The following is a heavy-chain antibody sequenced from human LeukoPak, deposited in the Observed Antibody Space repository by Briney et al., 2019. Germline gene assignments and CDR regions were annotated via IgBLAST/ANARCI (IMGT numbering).Heavy chain of an antibody. D-gene: IGHD3-10*01. V-gene: IGHV1-2*06. CDR1: GYTFTGYY. CDR2: INPNSGGT. CDR3: ARDLTMVRGVIITWAGSDDAFDI. J-gene: IGHJ3*02. Sequence: ASVKVSXKASGYTFTGYYMHWMRQAPGQGLEWMGRINPNSGGTNYAQKFQGIVTMTSDTSISTAYMELSRLRSDDTAVYYCARDLTMVRGVIITWAGSDDAFDIWGQGTMVTVSS.